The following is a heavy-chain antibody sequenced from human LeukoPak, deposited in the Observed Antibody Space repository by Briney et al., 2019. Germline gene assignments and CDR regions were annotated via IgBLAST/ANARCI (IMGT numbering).Heavy chain of an antibody. CDR2: TTGSSGDT. D-gene: IGHD3-10*01. CDR1: GFTFSDYA. Sequence: GGSLRLSCAASGFTFSDYALSWVRQTPGKGLEWVAATTGSSGDTYHADSVKGRFTISRDNSKNTLYLQMNSLRAEDTAVYYCEASGSYFDYWGQGTLVTVSS. J-gene: IGHJ4*02. CDR3: EASGSYFDY. V-gene: IGHV3-23*01.